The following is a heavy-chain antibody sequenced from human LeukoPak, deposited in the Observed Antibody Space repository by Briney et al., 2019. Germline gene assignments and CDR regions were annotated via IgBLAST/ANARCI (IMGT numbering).Heavy chain of an antibody. Sequence: SETLSLTCTVSGGSISSYYWSWIRQPPGKGLEWIGYIYYSGSTNYNPSLKSRVTISVDTSKNQFSLKLSSVTAADTAVYYCAGVPAAHYYCYGMDVWGQGTTVTVSS. CDR2: IYYSGST. V-gene: IGHV4-59*08. D-gene: IGHD2-2*01. CDR3: AGVPAAHYYCYGMDV. J-gene: IGHJ6*02. CDR1: GGSISSYY.